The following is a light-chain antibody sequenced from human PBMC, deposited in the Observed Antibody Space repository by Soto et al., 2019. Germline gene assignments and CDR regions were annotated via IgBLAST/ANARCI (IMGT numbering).Light chain of an antibody. J-gene: IGLJ2*01. CDR2: EVS. Sequence: QSALTQPASVSGSPGQSITISCTGTSSDVGAYNFVSWYQQFPGKAPKVMIYEVSNRPSGVSDRFSGSKSGNTASLIISGLRPEDEADYYCSSQTASATVLFGGGTKLTVL. CDR1: SSDVGAYNF. V-gene: IGLV2-14*01. CDR3: SSQTASATVL.